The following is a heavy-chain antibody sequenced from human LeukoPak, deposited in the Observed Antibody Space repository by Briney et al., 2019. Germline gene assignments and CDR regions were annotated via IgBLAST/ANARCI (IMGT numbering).Heavy chain of an antibody. V-gene: IGHV3-53*01. J-gene: IGHJ4*02. CDR1: GLTVSSNY. CDR3: ARGHPYYYVSGSYTY. D-gene: IGHD3-10*01. Sequence: GGSLRLSCAASGLTVSSNYMNWVRQAPGKGLEWASVIYSGGSTYYADSVKGRFTISRDNSKNTLYLQMNSLRAEDTAVYYCARGHPYYYVSGSYTYWGQGTLVTVSS. CDR2: IYSGGST.